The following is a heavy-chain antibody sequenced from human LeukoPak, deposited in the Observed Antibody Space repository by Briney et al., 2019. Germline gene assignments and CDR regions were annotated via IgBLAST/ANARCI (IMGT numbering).Heavy chain of an antibody. CDR2: ISPSGGST. D-gene: IGHD5-18*01. CDR1: GYTFTSNY. V-gene: IGHV1-46*01. Sequence: ASVKVSCKAFGYTFTSNYMHWVRQAPGQGPEWMGVISPSGGSTTYAQEFQGRVTLTRDMSTSTDYLELSSLRSEDTAVYYCARDRGYSYAKKSSEYYYMDVWGKGTTVTMSS. CDR3: ARDRGYSYAKKSSEYYYMDV. J-gene: IGHJ6*03.